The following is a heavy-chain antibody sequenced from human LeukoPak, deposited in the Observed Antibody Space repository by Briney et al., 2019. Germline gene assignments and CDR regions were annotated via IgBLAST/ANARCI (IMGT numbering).Heavy chain of an antibody. CDR3: ARGRGEVVVAAWDVFDI. V-gene: IGHV4-59*08. J-gene: IGHJ3*02. CDR2: MFYSGTT. D-gene: IGHD2-15*01. Sequence: SETLSLTCTVSGGAISSYYWGWIRQPPGQGLEWIAYMFYSGTTNYNPSLRGRVTISLDTSKNQFSLRLSSVTAADTAVYYCARGRGEVVVAAWDVFDIWGQGTMVTVSS. CDR1: GGAISSYY.